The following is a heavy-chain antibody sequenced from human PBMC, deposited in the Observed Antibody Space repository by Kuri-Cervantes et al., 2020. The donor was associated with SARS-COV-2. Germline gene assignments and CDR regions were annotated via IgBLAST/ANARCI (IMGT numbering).Heavy chain of an antibody. CDR2: ISYDGSNK. D-gene: IGHD1-7*01. CDR1: GFTFSSYA. Sequence: LSLTCAASGFTFSSYAMHWVRQAPGKGLEWVAVISYDGSNKYYADSVKGRFTISRDNAKNSLYLQMNSLRAEDTALYHCAREVAGTTSLDAFDIWGQGTMVTVSS. CDR3: AREVAGTTSLDAFDI. V-gene: IGHV3-30-3*01. J-gene: IGHJ3*02.